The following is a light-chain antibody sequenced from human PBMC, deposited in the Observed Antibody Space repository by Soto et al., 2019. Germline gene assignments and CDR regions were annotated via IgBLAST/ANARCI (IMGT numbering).Light chain of an antibody. Sequence: QSALTQPASGSVSRRHSFTISFTGTSSDIGSYDYVSWYQQHPGKAPNLIIYEVTDRPSGVSNRFSGSKSGNTASLTISGLQAEDEADYYCSSFTSTSTRLFGSGTKV. CDR1: SSDIGSYDY. J-gene: IGLJ1*01. CDR3: SSFTSTSTRL. V-gene: IGLV2-14*01. CDR2: EVT.